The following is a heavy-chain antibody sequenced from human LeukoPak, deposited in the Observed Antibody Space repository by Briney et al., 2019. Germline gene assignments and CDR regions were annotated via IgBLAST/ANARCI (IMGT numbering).Heavy chain of an antibody. V-gene: IGHV4-59*11. CDR1: GGSISSHY. CDR3: ARDLSSSDAFDI. J-gene: IGHJ3*02. D-gene: IGHD6-6*01. Sequence: SETLSLTCTVPGGSISSHYWSWIRQPPGKGLEWIGYIYYSGSTNYNPSLKRRVTISVDTSQNQFSLNLSSVTAADTAVYYCARDLSSSDAFDIWGQGTMVTVSS. CDR2: IYYSGST.